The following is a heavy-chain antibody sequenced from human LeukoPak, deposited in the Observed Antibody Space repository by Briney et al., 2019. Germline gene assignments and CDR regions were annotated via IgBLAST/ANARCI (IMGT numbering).Heavy chain of an antibody. V-gene: IGHV1-69*04. CDR3: ARDHDYDSSGQYYFDY. CDR1: GGTFSSYA. J-gene: IGHJ4*02. D-gene: IGHD3-22*01. Sequence: SVKVSCRASGGTFSSYAISWVRQAPGQGLEWMGRIIPILGIANYAQKFQGRVTITADKSTSTAYMELSSLRSEDTAVYYCARDHDYDSSGQYYFDYWGQGTLVTVSS. CDR2: IIPILGIA.